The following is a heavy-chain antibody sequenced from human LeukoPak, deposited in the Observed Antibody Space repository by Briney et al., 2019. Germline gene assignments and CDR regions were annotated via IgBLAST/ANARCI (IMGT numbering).Heavy chain of an antibody. J-gene: IGHJ4*02. CDR3: ARGEVVTYFDY. D-gene: IGHD4-23*01. Sequence: ASVKVSCKASGGTFISYAISWVRQAPGQGLEWMGGIIPIFGTANYAQKFQGRVTITADESTSTAYMELSSLRSEDTAVYYCARGEVVTYFDYWGQGTLVTVSS. V-gene: IGHV1-69*01. CDR1: GGTFISYA. CDR2: IIPIFGTA.